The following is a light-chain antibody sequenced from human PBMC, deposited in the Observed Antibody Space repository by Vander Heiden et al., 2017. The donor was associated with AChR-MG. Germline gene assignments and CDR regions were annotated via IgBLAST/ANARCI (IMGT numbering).Light chain of an antibody. CDR3: QQENSSPYT. CDR2: KAS. J-gene: IGKJ2*01. V-gene: IGKV1-5*03. Sequence: DIQMTQSPSTLPASVGDRVTITCRASQSISSWLAWYQQKPGKAPKLLIYKASSLESGVPSRFSGSGSGTEFTLTISSLQPDDFATYYCQQENSSPYTFGQRTKLEIK. CDR1: QSISSW.